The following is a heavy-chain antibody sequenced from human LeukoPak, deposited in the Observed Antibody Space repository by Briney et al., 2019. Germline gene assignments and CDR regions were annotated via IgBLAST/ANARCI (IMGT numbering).Heavy chain of an antibody. Sequence: PSETLSLTCAVYGGSFSDYYWSWIRQPPGKGLEWIGEINHSGSTNYNPSLKSRVTISVDTSKNQFSLKLSSVTAADTAVYYCARHVSAVAGPFDYWGQGTLVTVSS. CDR3: ARHVSAVAGPFDY. CDR2: INHSGST. J-gene: IGHJ4*02. D-gene: IGHD6-19*01. CDR1: GGSFSDYY. V-gene: IGHV4-34*01.